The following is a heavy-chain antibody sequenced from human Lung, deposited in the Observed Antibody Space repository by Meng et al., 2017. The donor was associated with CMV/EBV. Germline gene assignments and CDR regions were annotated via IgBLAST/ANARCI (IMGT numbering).Heavy chain of an antibody. J-gene: IGHJ4*02. CDR2: IRYDGSKE. CDR3: AKERIRDNNVSETIDY. CDR1: GFIFSSYG. D-gene: IGHD1-1*01. V-gene: IGHV3-30*02. Sequence: SCAASGFIFSSYGMHWVRQAPGKGLEWVAFIRYDGSKEYYVDFVKGRFTISRDNSKNTLYLQMHSLRPGDTAVYYCAKERIRDNNVSETIDYWGQGTLVTVSS.